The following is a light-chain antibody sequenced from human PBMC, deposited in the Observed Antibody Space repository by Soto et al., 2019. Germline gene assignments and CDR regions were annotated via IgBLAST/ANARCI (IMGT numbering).Light chain of an antibody. Sequence: QAVLTQPPSASGTPGQRVTISCSGSSSNIGSNYVYWYQQLPGTAPKLLIYSNNQRPSGVPDRFSRSKSGTSASLALSGLRSEDEADYYCAAWDDSLIYVFXTGTKVTVL. V-gene: IGLV1-47*02. CDR1: SSNIGSNY. J-gene: IGLJ1*01. CDR3: AAWDDSLIYV. CDR2: SNN.